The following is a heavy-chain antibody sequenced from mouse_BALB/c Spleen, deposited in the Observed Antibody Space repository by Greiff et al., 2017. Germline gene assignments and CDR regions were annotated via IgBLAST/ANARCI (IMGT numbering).Heavy chain of an antibody. J-gene: IGHJ4*01. D-gene: IGHD2-3*01. Sequence: QVQLQQSGAELVRPGTSVKVSCKASGYAFTNYLIEWVKQRPGQGLEWIGVINPGSGGTNYNEKFKGKATLTADKSSSTAYMQLSSLTSDDSAVYFCARWDGGAMDYWGQGTSVTVSS. CDR2: INPGSGGT. CDR3: ARWDGGAMDY. V-gene: IGHV1-54*01. CDR1: GYAFTNYL.